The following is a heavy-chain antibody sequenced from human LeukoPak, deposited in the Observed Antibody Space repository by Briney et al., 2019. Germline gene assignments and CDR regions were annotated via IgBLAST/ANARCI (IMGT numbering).Heavy chain of an antibody. CDR3: AKDSPYDSSGYYYY. Sequence: GGSLRLSCAASGFTVSSNYMSWVRQAPGKGLEWVAFIRYDGSNKYYADSVKGRFTISRDNSKNTLYLQMNSLRAEGTAVYYCAKDSPYDSSGYYYYWGQGTLVTVSS. V-gene: IGHV3-30*02. CDR1: GFTVSSNY. D-gene: IGHD3-22*01. J-gene: IGHJ4*02. CDR2: IRYDGSNK.